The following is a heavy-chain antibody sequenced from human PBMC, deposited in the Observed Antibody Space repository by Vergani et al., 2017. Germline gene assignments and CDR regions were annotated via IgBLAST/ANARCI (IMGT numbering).Heavy chain of an antibody. CDR1: GGSISSGGYY. CDR2: IYYSGST. D-gene: IGHD3-10*01. J-gene: IGHJ4*02. V-gene: IGHV4-31*03. Sequence: QVQLQESGPGLVKPSQTLSLTCTVSGGSISSGGYYWSWIRQHPGKGLEWIGYIYYSGSTYYNPSLKSRVTISVDTSKNQFSLKLSSVTAADTAVYYCARGSSPIMVRGGLGNYFDYWGQGTLVTVSS. CDR3: ARGSSPIMVRGGLGNYFDY.